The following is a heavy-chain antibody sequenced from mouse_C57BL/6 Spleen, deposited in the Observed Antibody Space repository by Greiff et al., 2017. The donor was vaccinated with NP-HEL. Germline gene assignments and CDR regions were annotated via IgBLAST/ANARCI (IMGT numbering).Heavy chain of an antibody. CDR2: IWWDDAK. V-gene: IGHV8-8*01. CDR1: GFSLSTFGMG. CDR3: ALITGKSYLSYFDY. Sequence: QVTLKVSGPGILQPSQTLSLTCSFSGFSLSTFGMGVGWLRQPSGKGLVWLAHIWWDDAKYYNPALKSRLTISKDTSKTQVFLNIANVDNAATATYYCALITGKSYLSYFDYWGQGTTLTVSS. J-gene: IGHJ2*01. D-gene: IGHD2-12*01.